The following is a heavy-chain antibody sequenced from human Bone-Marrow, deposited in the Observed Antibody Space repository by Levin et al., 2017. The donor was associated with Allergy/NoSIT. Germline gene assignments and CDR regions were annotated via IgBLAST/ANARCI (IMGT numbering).Heavy chain of an antibody. CDR1: GFTFRIYR. CDR2: ISSSGSDM. Sequence: EASVKVSCTVSGFTFRIYRINWVRQAPGKGLEWVSSISSSGSDMYYVDSVKGRFTISRDNAKNSLTLQMNSLRAEDTAVYYCARGIIGDVRVAHKEAFDIWGQGTMVSVSS. V-gene: IGHV3-21*01. J-gene: IGHJ3*02. CDR3: ARGIIGDVRVAHKEAFDI. D-gene: IGHD2-8*02.